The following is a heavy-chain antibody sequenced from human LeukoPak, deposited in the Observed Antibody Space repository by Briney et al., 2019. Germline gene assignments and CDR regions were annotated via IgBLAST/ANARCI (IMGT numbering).Heavy chain of an antibody. D-gene: IGHD3-22*01. Sequence: GRSLRLSCAASGFTFSSYGMHWVRQAPGKGLEWVAVISYDGSNKYYADSVKGRFTISRDNAKNTLYLQMNSLRAEDTAVYYCARIDWEYYYDSSGYFPSYYFDYWGQGTLVTVSS. CDR2: ISYDGSNK. V-gene: IGHV3-30*03. CDR1: GFTFSSYG. CDR3: ARIDWEYYYDSSGYFPSYYFDY. J-gene: IGHJ4*02.